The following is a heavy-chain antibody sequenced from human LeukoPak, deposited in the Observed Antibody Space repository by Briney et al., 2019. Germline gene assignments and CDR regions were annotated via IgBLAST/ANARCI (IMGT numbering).Heavy chain of an antibody. CDR2: IKQDGSEM. V-gene: IGHV3-7*03. D-gene: IGHD2/OR15-2a*01. J-gene: IGHJ4*02. Sequence: GGSLRLSCAASGFTFSSYAMSWVCQAPGKGLEWVANIKQDGSEMYYVESVKGRFTISRDNAKNSLFLQMTSLGAEDTAVYYCARDPGRIGFDYWGQGTLVTVSS. CDR1: GFTFSSYA. CDR3: ARDPGRIGFDY.